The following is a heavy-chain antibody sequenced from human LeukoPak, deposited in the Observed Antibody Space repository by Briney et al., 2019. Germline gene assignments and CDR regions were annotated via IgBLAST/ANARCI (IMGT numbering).Heavy chain of an antibody. CDR2: IFPIIDMA. D-gene: IGHD5-24*01. CDR1: GGPFSSYT. Sequence: ASVKVSCKASGGPFSSYTINWVRLVPGQGLEWMGRIFPIIDMANYAQKFHGRVTIIAGKSTNTAYMELSSLRPEDTAVYYYARGRGEMATIKGCAFDIWGQGTMVTVSS. V-gene: IGHV1-69*02. J-gene: IGHJ3*02. CDR3: ARGRGEMATIKGCAFDI.